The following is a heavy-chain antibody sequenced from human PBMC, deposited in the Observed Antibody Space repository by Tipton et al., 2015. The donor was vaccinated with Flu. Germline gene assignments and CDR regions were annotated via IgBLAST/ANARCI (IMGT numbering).Heavy chain of an antibody. CDR3: ARGWGKAAAGPRGWFDP. D-gene: IGHD6-13*01. CDR1: GGSVSSGSYY. Sequence: TLSLTCTVSGGSVSSGSYYWSWIRQPPGKGLEWIGYIYYSGSTNYNPSLKSRVTISVDTSKNQFSLKLSSVTAADTAVYYCARGWGKAAAGPRGWFDPWGQGTLVTVSS. CDR2: IYYSGST. J-gene: IGHJ5*02. V-gene: IGHV4-61*01.